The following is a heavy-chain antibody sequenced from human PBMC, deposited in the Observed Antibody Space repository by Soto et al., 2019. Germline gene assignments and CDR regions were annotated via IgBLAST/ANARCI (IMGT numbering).Heavy chain of an antibody. CDR1: GGSISTYD. CDR3: ARGNYDFLTGYYIEYFDY. Sequence: PSETLSLTCTVSGGSISTYDWSWIRQPPGKGLEWIGYIYYSGSTNYNPSLKSRVTISVDTSKNQFSLKLSSVTAADTAVYYCARGNYDFLTGYYIEYFDYWGQGTLVTVSS. CDR2: IYYSGST. V-gene: IGHV4-59*01. J-gene: IGHJ4*02. D-gene: IGHD3-9*01.